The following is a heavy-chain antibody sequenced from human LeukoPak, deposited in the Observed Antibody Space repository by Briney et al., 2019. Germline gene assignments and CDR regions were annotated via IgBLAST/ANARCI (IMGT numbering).Heavy chain of an antibody. CDR3: ARKAYGLDV. J-gene: IGHJ6*04. CDR2: IKQDASEK. Sequence: GGPLRLSCAPSGFTFSSFWMSWVRQAPGKGLEGVANIKQDASEKYYVDSVKGRFTISRDNAKNSLYLQMNSLRAEDTAVYYCARKAYGLDVWGKGTTVTVSS. CDR1: GFTFSSFW. V-gene: IGHV3-7*03.